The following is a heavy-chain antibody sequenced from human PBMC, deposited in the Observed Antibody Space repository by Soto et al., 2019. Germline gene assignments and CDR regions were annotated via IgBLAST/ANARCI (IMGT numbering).Heavy chain of an antibody. CDR3: AREPRYCRGGSCSITGDAYDI. V-gene: IGHV3-66*01. J-gene: IGHJ3*02. CDR2: ISNLGDT. D-gene: IGHD2-15*01. CDR1: GFIVSDTY. Sequence: EVQLVESGGGLVQPGGSLRLSCTASGFIVSDTYVNWVRQAPGKGLEGVSVISNLGDTHYADSVGGRFSLSRDISDNTLHLQMNNLRVEDTAVYYCAREPRYCRGGSCSITGDAYDIWGQGTMVTVSS.